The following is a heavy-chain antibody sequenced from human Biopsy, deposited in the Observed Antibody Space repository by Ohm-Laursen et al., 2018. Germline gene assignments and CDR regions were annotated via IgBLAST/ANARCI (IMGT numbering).Heavy chain of an antibody. V-gene: IGHV3-9*01. CDR2: ISWDSGRI. D-gene: IGHD6-13*01. CDR1: GFIFDDYA. J-gene: IGHJ6*02. CDR3: AKDRYPSSWHYYYGMDV. Sequence: SLRLSCTASGFIFDDYAMHWVRQAPGKGLEWVSGISWDSGRIDYADSVKGRFTISRDNAKNSLYLQMNSLRSEDTVLYYCAKDRYPSSWHYYYGMDVWGQGTTVTVSS.